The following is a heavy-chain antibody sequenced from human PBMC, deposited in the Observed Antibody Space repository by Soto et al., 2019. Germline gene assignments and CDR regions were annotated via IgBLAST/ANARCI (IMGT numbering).Heavy chain of an antibody. Sequence: PGGSLRLSCAASGFTFSSYGMHWVRQAPGKGLEWVAVISYDGSNKYYADSVKGRFTISRDNSKNTLYLQMNSLRAEDTAVYYYAKDNGGMDVWGQGTTVTVSS. J-gene: IGHJ6*02. CDR2: ISYDGSNK. D-gene: IGHD2-8*01. V-gene: IGHV3-30*18. CDR3: AKDNGGMDV. CDR1: GFTFSSYG.